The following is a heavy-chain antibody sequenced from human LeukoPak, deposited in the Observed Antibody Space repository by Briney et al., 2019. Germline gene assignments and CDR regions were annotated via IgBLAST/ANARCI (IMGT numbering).Heavy chain of an antibody. J-gene: IGHJ4*02. CDR1: GDSISSSSYY. CDR2: IYYSGST. CDR3: ARGGSYGFPFDY. D-gene: IGHD5-18*01. Sequence: SETLSLTCTVSGDSISSSSYYWGWIRQPPGKGLEWIGSIYYSGSTYYNPSLKSRVTISVDTSKNQFSLKLSSVTAADTAVYYCARGGSYGFPFDYWGQGTLVTVSS. V-gene: IGHV4-39*07.